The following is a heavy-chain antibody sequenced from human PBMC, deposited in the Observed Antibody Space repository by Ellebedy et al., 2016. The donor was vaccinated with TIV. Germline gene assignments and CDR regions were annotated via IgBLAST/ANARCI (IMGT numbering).Heavy chain of an antibody. CDR1: GFTFSKYA. J-gene: IGHJ4*02. CDR2: IRDRGDST. CDR3: ASAGPTPPE. V-gene: IGHV3-23*01. Sequence: PGGSLRLSCAASGFTFSKYAMSWVRQGPGKGLEWLSIIRDRGDSTNYADSVRGRFTISRDNSKNTLYLQMNSLKSDDTAVYYCASAGPTPPEWGPGTLVTVSS.